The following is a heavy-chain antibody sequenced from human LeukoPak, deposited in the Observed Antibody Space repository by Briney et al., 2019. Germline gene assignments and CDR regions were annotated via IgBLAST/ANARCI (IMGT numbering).Heavy chain of an antibody. CDR1: GGSISSGDYY. J-gene: IGHJ5*02. Sequence: SETLSLTCTVSGGSISSGDYYWSWIRQPPGKGLEWLGYIYYSGSTNYNPSLKSRVPISVDTSKNQFSRKLSSVTAADTAVYYCARNRDSSSWHYWFDPWGQGTLVTVSS. CDR2: IYYSGST. D-gene: IGHD6-13*01. CDR3: ARNRDSSSWHYWFDP. V-gene: IGHV4-61*08.